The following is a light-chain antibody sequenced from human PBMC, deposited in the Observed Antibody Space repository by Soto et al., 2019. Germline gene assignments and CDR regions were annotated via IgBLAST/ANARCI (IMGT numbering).Light chain of an antibody. J-gene: IGKJ2*01. CDR3: QQYGDSPPNT. Sequence: EIVLTQSPGTLSLSPGERATLSCRASQSVSNTYLAWYQQKPGQAPRLVIYGVSSRATGIPDRFSGSGSGTDFILTISRLEPEDFAVYYCQQYGDSPPNTFGQGTKLEIK. V-gene: IGKV3-20*01. CDR2: GVS. CDR1: QSVSNTY.